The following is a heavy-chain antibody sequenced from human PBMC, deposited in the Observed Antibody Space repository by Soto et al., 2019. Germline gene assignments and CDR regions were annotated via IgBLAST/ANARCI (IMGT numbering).Heavy chain of an antibody. J-gene: IGHJ2*01. CDR2: VFYNGNT. CDR1: GDSIGKSKYY. CDR3: AKHPYNPLVRPFWHFDR. V-gene: IGHV4-39*01. D-gene: IGHD3-22*01. Sequence: SETLSLTCTVSGDSIGKSKYYWGWIRQPPGKGLEWIGSVFYNGNTYHNPSLKSRVTMSVDTSNNQFSLRMSSVTAADTSVYYCAKHPYNPLVRPFWHFDRWGRRTLVTVSS.